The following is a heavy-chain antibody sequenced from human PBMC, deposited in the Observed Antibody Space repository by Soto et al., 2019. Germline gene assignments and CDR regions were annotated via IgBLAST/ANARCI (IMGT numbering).Heavy chain of an antibody. D-gene: IGHD3-16*01. V-gene: IGHV1-46*03. CDR1: RYTFTNYY. Sequence: ASVKVSCKASRYTFTNYYINWLRQAPGQGLEWMGIIIPIGGSTTYPQKFQGRATMTRDKSTSTVHMELITLRSEDTAVYYCARSQGGRPLDVWGPGTTVTVS. J-gene: IGHJ6*02. CDR3: ARSQGGRPLDV. CDR2: IIPIGGST.